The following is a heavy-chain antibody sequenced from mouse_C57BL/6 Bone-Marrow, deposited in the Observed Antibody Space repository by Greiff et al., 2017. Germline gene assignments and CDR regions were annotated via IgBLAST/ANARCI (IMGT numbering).Heavy chain of an antibody. V-gene: IGHV1-55*01. Sequence: QVQLQQPGAELVKPGASVKMSCKASGYTFTSYWITWVKQRPGQGLEWIGDIYPGSGSTNYNEKFKSKATLTVDTSSSTAYMQLSSLTSEDSAVYYCARCYEYDVLYWYFGVWGTGTTVTVSS. CDR3: ARCYEYDVLYWYFGV. CDR1: GYTFTSYW. D-gene: IGHD2-4*01. J-gene: IGHJ1*03. CDR2: IYPGSGST.